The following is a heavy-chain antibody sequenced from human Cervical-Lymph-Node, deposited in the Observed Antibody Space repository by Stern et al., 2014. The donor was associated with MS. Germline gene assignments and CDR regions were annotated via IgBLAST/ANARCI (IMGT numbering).Heavy chain of an antibody. D-gene: IGHD3-3*01. CDR3: ARDSYTMFGVVPPGYYFGMDV. V-gene: IGHV1-18*01. J-gene: IGHJ6*02. CDR2: ITTSNGNT. Sequence: QDQLVQSGAEVKKPAASVKVSCKASGYTFTNSGISLVRQAPGQGLERMGWITTSNGNTKYAQKTQSSVTITTDNSTRTAYMEMRSLRSDDTAVYYWARDSYTMFGVVPPGYYFGMDVWGQGTTVTVSS. CDR1: GYTFTNSG.